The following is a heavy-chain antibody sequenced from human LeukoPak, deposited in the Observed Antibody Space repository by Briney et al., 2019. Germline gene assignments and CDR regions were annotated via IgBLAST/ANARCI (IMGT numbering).Heavy chain of an antibody. V-gene: IGHV4-59*01. CDR1: GGSISSYY. CDR3: ARDGGRGYSYGSDTFHI. CDR2: IYYSGST. Sequence: SETLSLTCTVSGGSISSYYWSWIRQPPGKGLEWIGYIYYSGSTNYNPSLKSRVTISVDTSKNQFSLKPSSVTAADTAVYYCARDGGRGYSYGSDTFHIWGQGSMVTVSS. J-gene: IGHJ3*02. D-gene: IGHD5-18*01.